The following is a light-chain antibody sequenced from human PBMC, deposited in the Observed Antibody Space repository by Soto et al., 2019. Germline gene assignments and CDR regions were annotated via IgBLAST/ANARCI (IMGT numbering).Light chain of an antibody. V-gene: IGKV2-28*01. CDR1: QSLPYSDGDNY. CDR3: MQALQTPNT. J-gene: IGKJ5*01. Sequence: DSVRAQSPLSLGVTPGEPASISCRSSQSLPYSDGDNYLDWYLQKPGQSPQLLIYLASNRASGVPARFSGSGSGTYFTLKISRVEAEDVGLYYCMQALQTPNTFAQGTRLAI. CDR2: LAS.